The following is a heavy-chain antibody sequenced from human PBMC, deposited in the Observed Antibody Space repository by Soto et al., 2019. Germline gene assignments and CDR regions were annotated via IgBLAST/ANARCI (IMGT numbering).Heavy chain of an antibody. J-gene: IGHJ4*02. D-gene: IGHD3-22*01. CDR2: ISYDGSNK. V-gene: IGHV3-30*18. CDR3: AKDRGGPYYDSSGYYRY. CDR1: GFTFSSSG. Sequence: QVQLVESAGGVVQPGRSLRLSCAASGFTFSSSGLHWVRQAPAKGLVWVAVISYDGSNKYYADSVKGRFTISRDNSKNTLYLQMNSLRAEDTAVYYCAKDRGGPYYDSSGYYRYWGQGTLVTVSS.